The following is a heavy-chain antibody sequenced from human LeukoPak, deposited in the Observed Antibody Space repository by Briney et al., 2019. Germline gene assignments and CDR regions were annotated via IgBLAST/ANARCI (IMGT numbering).Heavy chain of an antibody. CDR1: GYTFAGYY. CDR2: INPNSGGT. J-gene: IGHJ4*02. D-gene: IGHD3-10*01. V-gene: IGHV1-2*02. CDR3: ARSNYYGSGSLDY. Sequence: ASVKVSCKASGYTFAGYYMHWVRQAPGQGLEWMGWINPNSGGTNYAQKFHGRVTMTRDTSISTAYMELSRLRSDDTAVYYCARSNYYGSGSLDYWGQGTLVTVSS.